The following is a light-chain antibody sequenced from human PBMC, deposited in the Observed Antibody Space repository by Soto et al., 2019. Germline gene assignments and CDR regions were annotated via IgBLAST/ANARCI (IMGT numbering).Light chain of an antibody. J-gene: IGKJ3*01. Sequence: EIVLTQSPGTLSLSPGERATLSCRPSQSVSSSYLAWYQQKPGQAPRLLIYGASSRATGIPDRFSGSGSGTDFTLTISRLEPEDFAVYYCQQYGSSLFTFGTGTKVDIK. CDR3: QQYGSSLFT. CDR1: QSVSSSY. CDR2: GAS. V-gene: IGKV3-20*01.